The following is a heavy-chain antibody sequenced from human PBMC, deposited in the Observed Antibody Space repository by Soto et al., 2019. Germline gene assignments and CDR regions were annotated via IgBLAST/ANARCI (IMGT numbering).Heavy chain of an antibody. CDR2: ISYDGSNK. CDR1: GFTFSSYG. Sequence: PGGSLRLSCAASGFTFSSYGMHWVRQAPGKGLEWAAVISYDGSNKYYADSVKGRFTISRDNSKNTLYLQMNSLRAEDTAVYYCAKDQRGSYHALEYYYGMDVWGQGTTVTVSS. J-gene: IGHJ6*02. CDR3: AKDQRGSYHALEYYYGMDV. D-gene: IGHD1-26*01. V-gene: IGHV3-30*18.